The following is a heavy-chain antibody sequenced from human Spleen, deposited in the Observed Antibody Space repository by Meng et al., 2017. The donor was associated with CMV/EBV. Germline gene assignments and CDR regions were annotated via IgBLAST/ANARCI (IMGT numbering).Heavy chain of an antibody. CDR2: IYYSGST. D-gene: IGHD3-3*01. CDR1: GGSISSGDYY. J-gene: IGHJ5*02. CDR3: ARGESHYDFWSGYSLTNWFDP. Sequence: GSLRLSCTVSGGSISSGDYYWSWIRQPPGKGLEWIGYIYYSGSTNYNPSLKSRVTISVDTSKNQFSLKLSSVTAADTAVYYCARGESHYDFWSGYSLTNWFDPWGQGTLVTVSS. V-gene: IGHV4-61*08.